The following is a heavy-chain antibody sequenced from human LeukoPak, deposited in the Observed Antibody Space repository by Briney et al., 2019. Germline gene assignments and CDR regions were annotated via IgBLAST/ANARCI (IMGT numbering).Heavy chain of an antibody. Sequence: PGGSLRLSCAASGFTFSSYWMSWVRQAPGKGLEWVANIKQDGSEKYYVDSVKGRFTISRDNAKNSLYLQMNSLRAEDTAVYYCARSRGYYYDSSGYSLFDPWGQETLVTVSS. CDR3: ARSRGYYYDSSGYSLFDP. J-gene: IGHJ5*02. CDR1: GFTFSSYW. D-gene: IGHD3-22*01. V-gene: IGHV3-7*01. CDR2: IKQDGSEK.